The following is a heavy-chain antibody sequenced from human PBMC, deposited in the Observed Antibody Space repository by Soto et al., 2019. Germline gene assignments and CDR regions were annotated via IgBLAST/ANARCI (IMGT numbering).Heavy chain of an antibody. CDR3: ARGDYIWGSYRNYYMDV. V-gene: IGHV1-2*04. J-gene: IGHJ6*03. D-gene: IGHD3-16*02. CDR1: GYTFTGYY. CDR2: INPNSGGT. Sequence: ASVKVSCKASGYTFTGYYMHWVRQAPGQGLEWMGWINPNSGGTNYAQKFQGWVTMTRDTSISTAYMELSRLRSDDTAVYYCARGDYIWGSYRNYYMDVWGKGTTVTVSS.